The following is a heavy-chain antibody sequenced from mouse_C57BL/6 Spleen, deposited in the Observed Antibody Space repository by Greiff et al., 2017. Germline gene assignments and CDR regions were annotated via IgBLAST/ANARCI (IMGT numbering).Heavy chain of an antibody. D-gene: IGHD2-2*01. V-gene: IGHV1-61*01. CDR3: ARGGWLRRGYYFDY. CDR2: IYPSDSET. Sequence: QVQLQQPGAELVRPGSSVKLSCKASGYTFTSYWMDWVKQRPGQGLEWIGNIYPSDSETHYNQKFKDKATLTVDKSSSTAYMQLSSLTSEDSAVYYCARGGWLRRGYYFDYWGQGTTLTVSS. CDR1: GYTFTSYW. J-gene: IGHJ2*01.